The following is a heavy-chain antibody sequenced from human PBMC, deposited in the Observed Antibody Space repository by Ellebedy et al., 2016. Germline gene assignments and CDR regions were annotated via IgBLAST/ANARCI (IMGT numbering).Heavy chain of an antibody. Sequence: LRLXXAVYGGSFSGYYWSWIRQPPGKGLEWIGEINHSGSTNYNPSLKSRVTISVDTSKNQFSLKLSSVTAADTAVYYCARGVDIVIVTDWLLHFDYWGQGTLVTVSS. D-gene: IGHD2/OR15-2a*01. CDR3: ARGVDIVIVTDWLLHFDY. CDR2: INHSGST. J-gene: IGHJ4*02. V-gene: IGHV4-34*09. CDR1: GGSFSGYY.